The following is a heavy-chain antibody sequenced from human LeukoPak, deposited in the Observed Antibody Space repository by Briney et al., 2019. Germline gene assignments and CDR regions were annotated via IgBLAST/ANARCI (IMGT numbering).Heavy chain of an antibody. CDR3: ARGELGYCSGGSCYTGTYYYYYYMDV. D-gene: IGHD2-15*01. Sequence: SETLSLTCTVSGGSISSHYWSWIRQPPGKGLEWIGYIYYSGSTNYNPSLKSRVTISVDTSKNQFSLKLSSATAADTAVYYCARGELGYCSGGSCYTGTYYYYYYMDVWGKGTTVTVSS. CDR1: GGSISSHY. J-gene: IGHJ6*03. CDR2: IYYSGST. V-gene: IGHV4-59*11.